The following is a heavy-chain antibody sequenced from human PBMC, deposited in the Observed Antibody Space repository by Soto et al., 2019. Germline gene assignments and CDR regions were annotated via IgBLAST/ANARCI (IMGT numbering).Heavy chain of an antibody. CDR1: GYSFTSYW. CDR3: ARVGVYSSSSRTYYGMDV. CDR2: IYPGDSDT. J-gene: IGHJ6*04. V-gene: IGHV5-51*01. D-gene: IGHD6-6*01. Sequence: GESLKISCKGSGYSFTSYWIGWVRQMPGKGLEWMGIIYPGDSDTRYSPSFQGQVTISADKSISTAYLQWSSLKASDTAMYYCARVGVYSSSSRTYYGMDVWGKGTTVTVSS.